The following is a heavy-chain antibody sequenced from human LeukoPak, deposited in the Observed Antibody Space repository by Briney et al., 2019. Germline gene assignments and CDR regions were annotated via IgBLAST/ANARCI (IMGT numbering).Heavy chain of an antibody. CDR1: GFTFSSHG. D-gene: IGHD3-10*01. J-gene: IGHJ4*02. CDR2: ISPNGVIT. V-gene: IGHV3-23*01. CDR3: AKDIGSYYDY. Sequence: PGGTLRLSCAASGFTFSSHGMNWVRQAPGKGLEWVSGISPNGVITYYADSVKGRFTTSRDTSKNTLYLEMNSLRAEDTAVYYCAKDIGSYYDYWGQGILVTVSS.